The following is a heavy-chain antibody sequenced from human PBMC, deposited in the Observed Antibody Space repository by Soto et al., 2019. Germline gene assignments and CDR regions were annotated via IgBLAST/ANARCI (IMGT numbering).Heavy chain of an antibody. V-gene: IGHV6-1*01. J-gene: IGHJ6*03. CDR3: PGTSLPQWYYMDV. Sequence: SQTLSLTCVISGDSVSSNSAAWNWIRQSPSRGLEWLGRTYYRSRWYNDYAVSVRSRITVNADTSKNQFSLHLNSVTPEDTAVYYVPGTSLPQWYYMDVWDKGTTVTVSS. D-gene: IGHD1-7*01. CDR2: TYYRSRWYN. CDR1: GDSVSSNSAA.